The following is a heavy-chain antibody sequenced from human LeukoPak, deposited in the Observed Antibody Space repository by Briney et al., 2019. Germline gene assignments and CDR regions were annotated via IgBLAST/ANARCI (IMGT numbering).Heavy chain of an antibody. D-gene: IGHD3-10*01. CDR2: IKQDGSEK. CDR1: GFTFSSYA. J-gene: IGHJ6*02. CDR3: ARSYYGSGTSYGMDV. V-gene: IGHV3-7*01. Sequence: GGSLRLSCAASGFTFSSYAMSWVRQAPGKGLEWLANIKQDGSEKYYVDSVEGRFTISRVNAKNSLYLQMNSLRAEDTAVYYCARSYYGSGTSYGMDVWGQGTTVTVSS.